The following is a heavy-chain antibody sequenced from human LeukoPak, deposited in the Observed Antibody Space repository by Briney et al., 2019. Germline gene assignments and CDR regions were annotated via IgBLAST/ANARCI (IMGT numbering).Heavy chain of an antibody. CDR3: ARPYYDFWSGYYTGVFDY. J-gene: IGHJ4*02. CDR1: GFTFSSYA. D-gene: IGHD3-3*01. V-gene: IGHV3-30-3*01. Sequence: AGGSLRLSCAASGFTFSSYAMHWVRQAPGKGLEWVAVISYDGSNKYYADSVKGRFTISRDNSKNTLYLQMNSLRAEDTAVYYCARPYYDFWSGYYTGVFDYWGQGTLVTVSS. CDR2: ISYDGSNK.